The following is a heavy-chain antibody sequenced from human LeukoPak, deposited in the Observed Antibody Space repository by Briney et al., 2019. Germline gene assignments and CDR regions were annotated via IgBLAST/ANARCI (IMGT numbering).Heavy chain of an antibody. D-gene: IGHD3-22*01. CDR2: IFYSGST. Sequence: SETLSLTCTVSSGSISTSNYYWGWVRQPPGKALEWIGNIFYSGSTYYNPSLNSRVTISMDTSKNQFSLKLTPVTAEDTAIYYCAKVVNDGYSDYWGQGTLVTVSS. V-gene: IGHV4-39*01. CDR3: AKVVNDGYSDY. CDR1: SGSISTSNYY. J-gene: IGHJ4*02.